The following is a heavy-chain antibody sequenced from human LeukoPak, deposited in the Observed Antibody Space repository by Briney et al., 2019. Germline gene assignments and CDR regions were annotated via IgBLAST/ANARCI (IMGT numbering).Heavy chain of an antibody. V-gene: IGHV4-59*01. D-gene: IGHD1-26*01. Sequence: SETLSLTCTVSGGSISSYYWSWIRQPPGKGLEWIGYIYYSGSTNYNPSLKSRVTISVETSKNQFSLKLSSVTAADTAVYYCARGIVGATAPLCYWGQGTLVTVSS. CDR2: IYYSGST. CDR1: GGSISSYY. CDR3: ARGIVGATAPLCY. J-gene: IGHJ4*02.